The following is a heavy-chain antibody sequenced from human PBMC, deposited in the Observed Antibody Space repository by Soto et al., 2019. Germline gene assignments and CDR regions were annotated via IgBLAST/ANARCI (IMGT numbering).Heavy chain of an antibody. CDR1: GFTFSSYA. J-gene: IGHJ4*02. V-gene: IGHV3-23*01. D-gene: IGHD2-15*01. CDR2: ISGSGGST. CDR3: AKVGVGVVAATFFE. Sequence: GGSLRLSCAASGFTFSSYAMSWVRQAPGKGLEWVSAISGSGGSTYYADSVKGRFTVSRDNAKNTLYLQMNSLRAEDTAVYYCAKVGVGVVAATFFEWGQGTLVTVSS.